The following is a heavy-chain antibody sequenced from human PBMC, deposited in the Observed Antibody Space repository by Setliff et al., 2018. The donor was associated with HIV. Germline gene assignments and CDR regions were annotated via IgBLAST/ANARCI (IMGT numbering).Heavy chain of an antibody. J-gene: IGHJ4*02. D-gene: IGHD3-22*01. CDR2: IHYSRGS. CDR3: AREIPYSYGGRGHPL. Sequence: SETLSLTCTVSGGSISSYYWSWIRQPPGQGLEWIGNIHYSRGSSYNASLKSRVTISLDTSNNQFSLSLMSVTAADTAVYYCAREIPYSYGGRGHPLWGQGTLVTVSS. V-gene: IGHV4-59*04. CDR1: GGSISSYY.